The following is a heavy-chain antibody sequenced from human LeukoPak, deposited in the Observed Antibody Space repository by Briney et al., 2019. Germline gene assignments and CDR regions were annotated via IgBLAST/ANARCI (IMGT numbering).Heavy chain of an antibody. CDR2: MNPNSGNT. D-gene: IGHD3-22*01. CDR1: QHTFTSYD. V-gene: IGHV1-8*01. J-gene: IGHJ4*02. CDR3: ARGHPHYYDSSGYAN. Sequence: ASVKASCNAAQHTFTSYDVNLVRQATGIGVEWLGWMNPNSGNTGYAQKFQGRVTMTRNTSISTAYMELSSLRSEDTAVYYCARGHPHYYDSSGYANWGQGTLVTVSS.